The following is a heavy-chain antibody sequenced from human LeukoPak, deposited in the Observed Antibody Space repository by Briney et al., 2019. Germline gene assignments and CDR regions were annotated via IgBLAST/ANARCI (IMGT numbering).Heavy chain of an antibody. J-gene: IGHJ5*02. Sequence: PGGSLRLSCAASGFTFSSYWMSWVRQAPGKGLEWVSRINSDGSSTSYADSVKGRFTISRDNAKNTLYLQMNSLRAEDTAVYYCARERLYSAPNWFDPWGQGTLVTVSS. CDR3: ARERLYSAPNWFDP. CDR1: GFTFSSYW. V-gene: IGHV3-74*01. D-gene: IGHD6-13*01. CDR2: INSDGSST.